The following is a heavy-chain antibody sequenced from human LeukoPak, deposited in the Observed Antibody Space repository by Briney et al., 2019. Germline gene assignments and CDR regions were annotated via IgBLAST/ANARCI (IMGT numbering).Heavy chain of an antibody. CDR2: IKEDGSEK. V-gene: IGHV3-7*01. CDR1: GFTFRNYW. J-gene: IGHJ4*02. Sequence: PGGSLRLSCAASGFTFRNYWMSWVRQAPGKGLEWVANIKEDGSEKHYVDSVKGRFTISRDNAKNSLYLQMNSLRAEDTAVYYCARGTYGSGSYINRNWGQGTLVTVSS. CDR3: ARGTYGSGSYINRN. D-gene: IGHD3-10*01.